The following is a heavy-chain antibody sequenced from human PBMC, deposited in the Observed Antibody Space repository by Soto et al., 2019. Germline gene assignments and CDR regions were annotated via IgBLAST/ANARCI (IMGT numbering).Heavy chain of an antibody. D-gene: IGHD6-19*01. Sequence: PGGSLRSSCVSSGFTFSSFEMNWIRQAPGKVPEWIAVINPSGITISYAYSVKGRFTISRDNSDNSVYLQMSSLRGEDTAMYYCARYSGWYSCKWFDPWGQGTLFTVSS. CDR2: INPSGITI. CDR3: ARYSGWYSCKWFDP. CDR1: GFTFSSFE. J-gene: IGHJ5*02. V-gene: IGHV3-48*03.